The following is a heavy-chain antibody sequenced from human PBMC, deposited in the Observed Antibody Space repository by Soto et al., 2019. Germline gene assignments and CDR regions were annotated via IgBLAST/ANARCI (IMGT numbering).Heavy chain of an antibody. V-gene: IGHV4-59*01. CDR2: IYYSGST. J-gene: IGHJ6*03. CDR3: ARFDSGGPWYYYYMDV. Sequence: PSETLSLTCTVSGGSISSYYWSWIRQPPGKGLEWIGYIYYSGSTNYNPSLKSRVTISVDTSKNQFSLKLSSVTAADTAVYYCARFDSGGPWYYYYMDVWGKGTKVTVS. D-gene: IGHD3-9*01. CDR1: GGSISSYY.